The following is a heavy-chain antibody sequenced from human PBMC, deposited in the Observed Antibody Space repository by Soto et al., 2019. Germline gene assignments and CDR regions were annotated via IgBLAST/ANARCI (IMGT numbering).Heavy chain of an antibody. J-gene: IGHJ6*02. Sequence: SSETLSLTCAVSGGSISGSKWWSWVRQPPGKGLEWIGEIDHSGSTNYNPSLKSRVTISVDKSKNQFSLKLRSVTAADTAVYYCARGLESSYCSGGSCDYYYSMDVWGQGTTVTVSS. V-gene: IGHV4-4*02. CDR2: IDHSGST. CDR3: ARGLESSYCSGGSCDYYYSMDV. CDR1: GGSISGSKW. D-gene: IGHD2-15*01.